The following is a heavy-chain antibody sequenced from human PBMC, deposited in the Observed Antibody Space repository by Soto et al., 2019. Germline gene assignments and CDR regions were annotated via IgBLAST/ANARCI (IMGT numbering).Heavy chain of an antibody. CDR1: GGTFSSYT. Sequence: ASVKVSCKASGGTFSSYTISWVRQAPGQGLEWMGRIIPILGIANYAQKFQGRVTITADKSTSTAYMELSSLRSEDTAVYYCASGHVVVPAAISGSWFDSWGQGTLVTVSS. V-gene: IGHV1-69*02. CDR3: ASGHVVVPAAISGSWFDS. D-gene: IGHD2-2*01. CDR2: IIPILGIA. J-gene: IGHJ5*01.